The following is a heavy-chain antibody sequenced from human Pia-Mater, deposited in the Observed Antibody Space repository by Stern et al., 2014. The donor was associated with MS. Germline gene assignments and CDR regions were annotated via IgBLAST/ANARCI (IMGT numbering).Heavy chain of an antibody. D-gene: IGHD6-19*01. J-gene: IGHJ4*02. V-gene: IGHV1-18*01. CDR1: GYPFTSYG. Sequence: VQLVQSGAEVKKPGASVKVSCKASGYPFTSYGINWVRQAPGQGLEWMGWIRAYNGHTTYAQQLQGRVTMTTDTSTSTAYMELRSLRSDDTAVYYCARDLAGGAVAGTAPDYWGQGTLVTVSS. CDR3: ARDLAGGAVAGTAPDY. CDR2: IRAYNGHT.